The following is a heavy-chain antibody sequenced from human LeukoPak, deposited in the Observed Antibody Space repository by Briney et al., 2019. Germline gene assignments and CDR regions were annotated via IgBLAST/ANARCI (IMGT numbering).Heavy chain of an antibody. V-gene: IGHV1-2*02. Sequence: GASVKVSCKASGYTFSGYYMHWVRQAPGQGLEWMGWINPNSGGTNYAQKIQGRVTMTRDTSISTAYMELSRLRSDDTAVYYCARGYPLSTTAAGTYFQHWGQGTLVTVSS. CDR3: ARGYPLSTTAAGTYFQH. D-gene: IGHD6-13*01. CDR1: GYTFSGYY. J-gene: IGHJ1*01. CDR2: INPNSGGT.